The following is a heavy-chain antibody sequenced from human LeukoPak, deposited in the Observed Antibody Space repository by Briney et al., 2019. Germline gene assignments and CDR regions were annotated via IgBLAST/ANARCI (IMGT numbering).Heavy chain of an antibody. V-gene: IGHV4-30-4*08. Sequence: PSETLSLTCTVSGGSISSGDYYWSWIRQPPGKGLEWIGYIYYSGSTYYNPSLKSRVTISVDTSKNQFSLKLSSVTAADTAVYYCARDLHTPGDYGDYGSPPNWFDPWGRGTLVTVSS. CDR2: IYYSGST. D-gene: IGHD4-17*01. CDR1: GGSISSGDYY. J-gene: IGHJ5*02. CDR3: ARDLHTPGDYGDYGSPPNWFDP.